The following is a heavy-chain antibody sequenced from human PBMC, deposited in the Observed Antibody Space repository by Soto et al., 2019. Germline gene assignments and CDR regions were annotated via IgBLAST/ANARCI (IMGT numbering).Heavy chain of an antibody. D-gene: IGHD1-26*01. CDR1: SGSISSHN. Sequence: SETLSLTCSDSSGSISSHNWGWIRLPPGKGLEWIGYIRDDGSTSYNPSLSSRVTMSLDTSKKEFSLKLTSVTAADTAVYYCARPDTKYYTIDYWGQGSLVTVS. J-gene: IGHJ4*02. CDR2: IRDDGST. CDR3: ARPDTKYYTIDY. V-gene: IGHV4-59*08.